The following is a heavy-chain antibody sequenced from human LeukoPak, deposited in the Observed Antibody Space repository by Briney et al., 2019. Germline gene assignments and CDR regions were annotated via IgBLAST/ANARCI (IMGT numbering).Heavy chain of an antibody. V-gene: IGHV4-59*01. CDR2: IYYSGST. J-gene: IGHJ4*02. Sequence: PSETLSLTCTVSGGSISSYYWSWIRQPPGKGLEWIGYIYYSGSTNYNPSLKSRVTISVDMSKNQFSLKLSSVTAADTAVYYCARGLRLAGTWHYWGQGTLVTVSS. CDR1: GGSISSYY. D-gene: IGHD6-19*01. CDR3: ARGLRLAGTWHY.